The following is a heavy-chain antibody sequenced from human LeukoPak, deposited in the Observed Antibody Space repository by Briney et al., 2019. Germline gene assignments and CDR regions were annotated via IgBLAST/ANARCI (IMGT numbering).Heavy chain of an antibody. J-gene: IGHJ4*02. V-gene: IGHV3-48*03. CDR1: GFTFSSYE. Sequence: GGSLRLSCAASGFTFSSYEMNWVRQAPGKGLEWVSYISSSGSTIYYADSVKGRFTISRDNAKNSLYLQMNSLRAEDTAVYYCARDLRKVVPAEYRYWGQGTLVTVSS. CDR2: ISSSGSTI. CDR3: ARDLRKVVPAEYRY. D-gene: IGHD2-2*01.